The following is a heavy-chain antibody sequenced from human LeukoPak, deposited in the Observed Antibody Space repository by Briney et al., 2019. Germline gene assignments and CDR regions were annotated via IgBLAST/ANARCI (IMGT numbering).Heavy chain of an antibody. CDR2: ISSSSSTI. CDR3: ARGGYYDFWSGYYMNDY. J-gene: IGHJ4*02. CDR1: GFTFSSYS. V-gene: IGHV3-48*01. Sequence: PGGSLRLSCAASGFTFSSYSMNWVRQAPGKGLEWVSYISSSSSTIYYADSVKGRFTISRDNAKNSLYLQMNSLRAEDTAVYYCARGGYYDFWSGYYMNDYWGQGTLVTVSS. D-gene: IGHD3-3*01.